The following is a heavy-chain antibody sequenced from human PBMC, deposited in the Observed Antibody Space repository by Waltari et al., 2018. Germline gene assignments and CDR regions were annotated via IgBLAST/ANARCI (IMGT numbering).Heavy chain of an antibody. J-gene: IGHJ4*02. CDR2: IYYSVST. CDR1: GGSISSSSYY. D-gene: IGHD6-13*01. Sequence: QLQLQESGPGLVKPSETLSLTCTVSGGSISSSSYYWGWIRQPPGKGLEWIGSIYYSVSTYYNPSLKSRVTISVDTSKNQFSLKLSSVTAADTAVYYCASDDWAAAPPLREAYFDYWGQGTLVTVSS. CDR3: ASDDWAAAPPLREAYFDY. V-gene: IGHV4-39*07.